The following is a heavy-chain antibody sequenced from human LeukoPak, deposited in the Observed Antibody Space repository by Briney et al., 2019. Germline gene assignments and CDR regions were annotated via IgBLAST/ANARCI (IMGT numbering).Heavy chain of an antibody. V-gene: IGHV1-69*05. CDR1: GGTFSSYA. J-gene: IGHJ3*02. CDR2: IIPIFGTA. D-gene: IGHD4-23*01. Sequence: ASVKVSCKAPGGTFSSYAISWVRQAPGQGLEWMGGIIPIFGTANYAQKFQGRVTITTDESTSTAYMELSSLRSEDTAVYYCARAYGGNSVDAFDIWGQGTMVTVSS. CDR3: ARAYGGNSVDAFDI.